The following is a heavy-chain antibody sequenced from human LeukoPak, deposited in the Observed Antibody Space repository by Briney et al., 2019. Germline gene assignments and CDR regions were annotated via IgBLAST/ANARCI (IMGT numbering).Heavy chain of an antibody. D-gene: IGHD4-23*01. CDR3: AKANGGNFYYFDY. V-gene: IGHV3-23*01. Sequence: GGSLRLSCAAPGFSFRSYAMSWVRQAPGKGLEWVSAISGSGGSTYYADSVKGRFTISRDNSKNTPYLQMNSLRAEDTAVYYCAKANGGNFYYFDYWGQGTLVTVSS. J-gene: IGHJ4*02. CDR1: GFSFRSYA. CDR2: ISGSGGST.